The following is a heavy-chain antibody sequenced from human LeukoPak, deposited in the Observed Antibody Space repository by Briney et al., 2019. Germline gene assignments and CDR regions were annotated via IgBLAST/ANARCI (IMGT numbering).Heavy chain of an antibody. V-gene: IGHV1-69*04. D-gene: IGHD2-2*01. CDR1: GGTFSSYA. J-gene: IGHJ3*02. CDR2: IIPILGIA. CDR3: ARDYCSSTSCYRWHAFDI. Sequence: EASVKVSCKASGGTFSSYAISWVRQAPGQGLEWMGRIIPILGIANYAQKFQGRVTITADKSTSTAYMELSSLRSEDTAVYYCARDYCSSTSCYRWHAFDIWGQGTMVTVSS.